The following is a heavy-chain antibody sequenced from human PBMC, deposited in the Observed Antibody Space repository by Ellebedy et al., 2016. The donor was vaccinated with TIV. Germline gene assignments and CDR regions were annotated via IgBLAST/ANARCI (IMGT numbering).Heavy chain of an antibody. CDR2: INKRSSLI. CDR3: VRWGDYEGWNL. V-gene: IGHV3-21*06. D-gene: IGHD3-22*01. CDR1: GFNFDSYS. J-gene: IGHJ5*02. Sequence: GESLKISCGGSGFNFDSYSINWVRQAPGTGLEWLSYINKRSSLIYYADSVKGRFTMSRDNSRSSAYLEMNSLRAEDSAVYYCVRWGDYEGWNLWGQGTLASVSS.